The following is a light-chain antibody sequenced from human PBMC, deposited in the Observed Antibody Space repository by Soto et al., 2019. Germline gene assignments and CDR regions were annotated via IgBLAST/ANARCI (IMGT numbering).Light chain of an antibody. CDR2: HAS. CDR1: QTISSW. Sequence: DIQMTQSPSTLSGSVGDRVTITCRASQTISSWLAWYQQKPGTAPKVLIYHASNLQSGVPSRFSGSGSGTDFTLTISSLQPEDFATYYCQQSYSTPWTFGQGTKVDIK. J-gene: IGKJ1*01. CDR3: QQSYSTPWT. V-gene: IGKV1-5*01.